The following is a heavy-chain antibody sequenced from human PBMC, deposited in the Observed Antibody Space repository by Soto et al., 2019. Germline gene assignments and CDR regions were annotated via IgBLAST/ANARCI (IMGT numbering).Heavy chain of an antibody. Sequence: QVHLVESGGGVVQPGRSLRLSCAASGFAFSAYGMHWVRQAPGKGLEWVAMIYYDGSNKYYADSVKGRFTISRDNSKNSLYLQMSSLRAEDSALYYCARVGGTVTSDYWGLGTLVTVSS. CDR2: IYYDGSNK. D-gene: IGHD4-17*01. V-gene: IGHV3-33*01. CDR3: ARVGGTVTSDY. J-gene: IGHJ4*02. CDR1: GFAFSAYG.